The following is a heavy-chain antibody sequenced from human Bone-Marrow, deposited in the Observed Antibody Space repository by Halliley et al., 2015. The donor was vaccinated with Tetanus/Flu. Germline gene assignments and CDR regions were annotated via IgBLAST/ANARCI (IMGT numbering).Heavy chain of an antibody. CDR2: IQHAGGT. CDR3: ARGSRIYHGNFYFYH. D-gene: IGHD1-26*01. J-gene: IGHJ4*02. V-gene: IGHV4-30-2*01. CDR1: GGSIDSVYYS. Sequence: TLSLTCTVSGGSIDSVYYSLNWIRQTPLKGLEWIGYIQHAGGTYYNPSLESRVSLSVDRPKNQFSLRLNSVTAADTAFYYCARGSRIYHGNFYFYHWGQGILVSVSS.